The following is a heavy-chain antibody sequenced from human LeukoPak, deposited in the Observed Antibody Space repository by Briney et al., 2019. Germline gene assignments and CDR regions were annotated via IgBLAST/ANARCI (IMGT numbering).Heavy chain of an antibody. CDR2: IKQDGSEK. D-gene: IGHD3-10*01. CDR3: AREGNNYYGSGSYFDY. J-gene: IGHJ4*02. CDR1: GFTSSTAW. V-gene: IGHV3-7*01. Sequence: GGSLRLSCAVSGFTSSTAWLTWVRQAPGKGLEWVANIKQDGSEKYYVDSVKGRFTISRDNAKNSLYLQMNSLRAEDTAVYYCAREGNNYYGSGSYFDYWGQGTLVTVSS.